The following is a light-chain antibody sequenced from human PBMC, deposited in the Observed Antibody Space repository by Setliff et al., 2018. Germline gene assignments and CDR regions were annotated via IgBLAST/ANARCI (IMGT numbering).Light chain of an antibody. CDR1: SSDVGGYNY. CDR2: EVS. Sequence: QSALTQPPSASGSPGQSVTISCTGTSSDVGGYNYVSWYQQHPGKAPKLMIYEVSKWPSGVPDRFSGSKSGNTASLTVSGLQAEDEADYDCSSYAGSNNYVFGTGTKVTVL. CDR3: SSYAGSNNYV. J-gene: IGLJ1*01. V-gene: IGLV2-8*01.